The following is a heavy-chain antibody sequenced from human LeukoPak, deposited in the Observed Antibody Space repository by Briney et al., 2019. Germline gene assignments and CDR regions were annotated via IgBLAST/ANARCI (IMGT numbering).Heavy chain of an antibody. CDR2: INSDGSST. CDR3: ARLGSWYRRDDY. J-gene: IGHJ4*02. Sequence: GSLRLSCAASGFTFSSYWMHWVRQAPGKGLVWVSRINSDGSSTSYADSVKGRFTISRDNAKNTLYLQMNSLRAEDTAVYYCARLGSWYRRDDYWGQGTLVTVSS. CDR1: GFTFSSYW. D-gene: IGHD6-13*01. V-gene: IGHV3-74*01.